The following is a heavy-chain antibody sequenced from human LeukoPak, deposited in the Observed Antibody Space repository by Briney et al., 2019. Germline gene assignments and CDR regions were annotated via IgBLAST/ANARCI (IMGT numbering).Heavy chain of an antibody. V-gene: IGHV4-34*01. J-gene: IGHJ4*02. D-gene: IGHD3-16*02. CDR3: ASLAHDYVWGGYPY. CDR2: INHSGST. Sequence: SETLSLTCAVYGGSFSGYYWSWIRQPPGKGLEWIGEINHSGSTNYNPSLKSRVTISVDTSKNQFSLKLSSVTAADTAVYYCASLAHDYVWGGYPYWGQGTLVTVSS. CDR1: GGSFSGYY.